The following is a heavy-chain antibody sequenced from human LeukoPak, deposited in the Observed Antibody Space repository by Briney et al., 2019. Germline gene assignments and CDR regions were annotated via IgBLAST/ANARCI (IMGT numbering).Heavy chain of an antibody. Sequence: GASVKVSCKASGYTFTSYGISWVRQAPGQGLEWMGWISAYNGNTNYAQKLQDRVTMTTDTSTSTAYMELRSLRSDDTAVYYCARDSDIVVVPAATPFDYWGQGTLVTVSS. D-gene: IGHD2-2*01. CDR2: ISAYNGNT. V-gene: IGHV1-18*01. J-gene: IGHJ4*02. CDR1: GYTFTSYG. CDR3: ARDSDIVVVPAATPFDY.